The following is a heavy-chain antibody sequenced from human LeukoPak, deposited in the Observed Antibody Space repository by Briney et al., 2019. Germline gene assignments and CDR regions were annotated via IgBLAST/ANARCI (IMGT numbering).Heavy chain of an antibody. D-gene: IGHD3-3*01. CDR1: GGSISSYY. CDR3: ARFWSGYFGWFDP. Sequence: SETLSLTCTVSGGSISSYYWSWIRQPPGKGLEWIGYIYYSGSTNYNPSPKSRVTISVDTSKNQFSLKLSSVTAADTAVYYCARFWSGYFGWFDPWGQGTLVTVSS. CDR2: IYYSGST. J-gene: IGHJ5*02. V-gene: IGHV4-59*01.